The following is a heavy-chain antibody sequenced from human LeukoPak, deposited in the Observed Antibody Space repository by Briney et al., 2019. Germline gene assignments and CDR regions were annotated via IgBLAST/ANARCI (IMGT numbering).Heavy chain of an antibody. J-gene: IGHJ3*02. CDR3: ARGVVVIALSFDI. Sequence: SETLSLTCTVSGGSISSYYWSWIRQPPGKGLEWIGYIYYSGSTNYNPSLKSRVTISVDTSKNQFSLKLSSVTAADTAVYYCARGVVVIALSFDIWGQGTMVTVSS. CDR2: IYYSGST. V-gene: IGHV4-59*01. CDR1: GGSISSYY. D-gene: IGHD2-21*01.